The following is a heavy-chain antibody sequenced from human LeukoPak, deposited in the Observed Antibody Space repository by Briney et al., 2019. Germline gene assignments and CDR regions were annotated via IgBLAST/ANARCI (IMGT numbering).Heavy chain of an antibody. CDR2: ISAYDGNT. CDR1: GYTFISYG. CDR3: ARDRGSYEEYFDY. V-gene: IGHV1-18*01. D-gene: IGHD1-26*01. J-gene: IGHJ4*02. Sequence: ASVKVSCKASGYTFISYGFSWVRQAPGQGLEWMGWISAYDGNTNSAQKFQGRVIMTTDTSASTAYMELRSLRPDDTAVYYCARDRGSYEEYFDYWGQGTLVTVSS.